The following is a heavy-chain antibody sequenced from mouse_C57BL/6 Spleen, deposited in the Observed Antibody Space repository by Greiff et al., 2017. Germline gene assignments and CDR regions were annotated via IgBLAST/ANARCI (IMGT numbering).Heavy chain of an antibody. V-gene: IGHV1-22*01. CDR1: GYTFTDYN. D-gene: IGHD4-1*01. CDR3: AGGTVLGAMDY. J-gene: IGHJ4*01. CDR2: INPNNGGT. Sequence: VQLQQSGPELVKPGASVKMSCKASGYTFTDYNMHWVKQSHGKSLEWIGYINPNNGGTSYNQKFKGKATLTVNKSSSTAYMELRSLTLEDSAVYYCAGGTVLGAMDYWGQGTSVTVSS.